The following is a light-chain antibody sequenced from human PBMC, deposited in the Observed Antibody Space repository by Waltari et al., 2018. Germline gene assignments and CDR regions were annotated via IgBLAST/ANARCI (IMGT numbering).Light chain of an antibody. Sequence: DIVMTQSPDSLAVSLGERATIHCKPSQSVLYSSNNKNYLAWYQQKPGQPPKLLIYWASTRESGVPDRFSGSGSGTDFTLTISSLQAEDVAVYYCQQYYSTPLFGQGTKLEIK. CDR2: WAS. V-gene: IGKV4-1*01. CDR1: QSVLYSSNNKNY. J-gene: IGKJ2*01. CDR3: QQYYSTPL.